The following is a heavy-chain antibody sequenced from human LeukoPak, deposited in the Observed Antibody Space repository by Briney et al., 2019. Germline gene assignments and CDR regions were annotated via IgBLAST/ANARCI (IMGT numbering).Heavy chain of an antibody. J-gene: IGHJ5*02. CDR1: GFSFSSHW. CDR3: VRSKITSRYGWFDP. V-gene: IGHV3-74*01. Sequence: QPGGSLRLSCAASGFSFSSHWMHWVRPAPGKGLVWVSRISTDGSSTSYADSVKGRFTISRDNAKNTVFLQMNSLRVEDTALYYCVRSKITSRYGWFDPWGQGTLVTVSS. CDR2: ISTDGSST. D-gene: IGHD6-13*01.